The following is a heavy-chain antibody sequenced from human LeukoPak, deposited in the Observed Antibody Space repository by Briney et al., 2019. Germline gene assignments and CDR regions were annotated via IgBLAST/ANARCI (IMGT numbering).Heavy chain of an antibody. CDR3: ASDGDILGYGMYV. CDR2: IYYSGSN. J-gene: IGHJ6*01. V-gene: IGHV4-30-4*01. Sequence: SETLSLTCTVSVGSISSGDYYWSWIRQPPGKGLELIGYIYYSGSNYYNPSLKSRVTISVDTSKNQFSLKLSSVTAADTAVYYCASDGDILGYGMYVWGKGTTVTVSS. D-gene: IGHD3-9*01. CDR1: VGSISSGDYY.